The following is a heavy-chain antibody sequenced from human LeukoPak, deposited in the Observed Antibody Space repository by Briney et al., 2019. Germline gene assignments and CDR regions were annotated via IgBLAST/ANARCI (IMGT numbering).Heavy chain of an antibody. V-gene: IGHV3-23*01. D-gene: IGHD6-6*01. CDR2: IIGNGGST. CDR3: AKDRRQSYYFDY. J-gene: IGHJ4*02. CDR1: GFTFSSYA. Sequence: GGSLRLSCAASGFTFSSYAMGWVRQAPGKGLGWVSAIIGNGGSTYYPDSVKGRFTISRDNSKNTLYLQMNSLRAEDTAVYYCAKDRRQSYYFDYWGQGTLVTVSS.